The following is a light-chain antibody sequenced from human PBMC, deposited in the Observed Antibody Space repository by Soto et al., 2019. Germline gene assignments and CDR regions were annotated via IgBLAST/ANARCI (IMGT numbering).Light chain of an antibody. Sequence: EIVLTQSPGTLSLSPGERATLSCRASQSVSSSYLAWYQQKPGQAPRLLIYGASSRATGIPDRFSGSGSGTAFTLTISRLEPEDFALYYCQQYGSSPPEITFGQGTRLEIK. V-gene: IGKV3-20*01. CDR3: QQYGSSPPEIT. CDR1: QSVSSSY. CDR2: GAS. J-gene: IGKJ5*01.